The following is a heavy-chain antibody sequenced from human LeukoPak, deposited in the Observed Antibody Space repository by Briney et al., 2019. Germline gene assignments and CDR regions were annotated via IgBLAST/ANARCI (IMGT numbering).Heavy chain of an antibody. CDR3: ANLLGLMASLDY. CDR1: AFTFSNYA. CDR2: ISGSCGST. V-gene: IGHV3-23*01. Sequence: GGSLRLFCAGSAFTFSNYALSWVRQAPGKGLEWVSAISGSCGSTYYADSVKGRFTIPTDNSKNPLYLQMNSLRAEDTAVYYCANLLGLMASLDYWGQGTLVSVSS. J-gene: IGHJ4*02. D-gene: IGHD2-8*01.